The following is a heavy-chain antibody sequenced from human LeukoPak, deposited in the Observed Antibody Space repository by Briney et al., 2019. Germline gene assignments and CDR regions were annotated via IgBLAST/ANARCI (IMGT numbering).Heavy chain of an antibody. CDR2: IIPIFGTA. CDR3: ARVESGATVTSCYYYMDV. CDR1: GGTFSSYA. D-gene: IGHD4-17*01. J-gene: IGHJ6*03. V-gene: IGHV1-69*13. Sequence: SVKVPCKASGGTFSSYAISWVRQAPGQGLEWMGGIIPIFGTANYAQKFQGRVTITADESTGTAYMELSSLRSEDTAVYYCARVESGATVTSCYYYMDVWGKGTTVTVSS.